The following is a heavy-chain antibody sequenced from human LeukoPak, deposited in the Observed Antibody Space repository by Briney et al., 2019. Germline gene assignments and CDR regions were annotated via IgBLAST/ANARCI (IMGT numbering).Heavy chain of an antibody. D-gene: IGHD3-22*01. J-gene: IGHJ4*02. Sequence: SQTLSLTCTVSGGSISSGGYYWSWIRQHPGKGLEWIGYIHYSGSTYHSPSRKSRVTISVDTSKNQFSLKLSSVTAADTAVYYCAGSRIGYSDSSGFFDSWGQGTLVTVSS. CDR3: AGSRIGYSDSSGFFDS. CDR1: GGSISSGGYY. CDR2: IHYSGST. V-gene: IGHV4-31*03.